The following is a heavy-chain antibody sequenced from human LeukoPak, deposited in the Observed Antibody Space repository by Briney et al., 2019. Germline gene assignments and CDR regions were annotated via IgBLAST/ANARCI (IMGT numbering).Heavy chain of an antibody. V-gene: IGHV1-69*13. D-gene: IGHD2-21*02. CDR2: IIPIFGTA. CDR1: GGTFSSYA. J-gene: IGHJ4*02. Sequence: SVKVSCKASGGTFSSYAISWVRQAPGQGLEWMGGIIPIFGTANYAQKFQGRVMITADESTSTAYMELSSLRSEDTAVYYCARADIVVVTGTYFDYWGQGTLVTVSS. CDR3: ARADIVVVTGTYFDY.